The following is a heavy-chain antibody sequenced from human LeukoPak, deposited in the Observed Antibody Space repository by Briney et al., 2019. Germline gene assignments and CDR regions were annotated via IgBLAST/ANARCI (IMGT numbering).Heavy chain of an antibody. V-gene: IGHV1-18*01. CDR1: GYTFTSYA. Sequence: ASVKVSCKASGYTFTSYAISWVRQAPGQGLKWMGWISASTGNTNYAQKLQDRVSMTTDTSTSTAYMELRSLRSDDTAVYYCARDLAPGAFDIWGQGTMVTVSS. J-gene: IGHJ3*02. CDR3: ARDLAPGAFDI. CDR2: ISASTGNT.